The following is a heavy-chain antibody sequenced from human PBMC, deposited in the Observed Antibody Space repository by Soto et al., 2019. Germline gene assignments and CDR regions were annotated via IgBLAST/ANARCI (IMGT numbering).Heavy chain of an antibody. CDR1: GYTFTSYY. CDR2: INPSGGST. J-gene: IGHJ6*02. Sequence: ASVQVSCKASGYTFTSYYMHWVRQAPGQGLEWMGIINPSGGSTSYAQKFQGRVTMTRDTSTSTVYMELSSLRSEDTAVYYCARERITGTTNIMYYYGMDVWGQGTTVTVSS. D-gene: IGHD1-7*01. V-gene: IGHV1-46*01. CDR3: ARERITGTTNIMYYYGMDV.